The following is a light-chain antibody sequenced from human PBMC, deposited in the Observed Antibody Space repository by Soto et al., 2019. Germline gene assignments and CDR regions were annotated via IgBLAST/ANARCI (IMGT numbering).Light chain of an antibody. CDR2: GAS. V-gene: IGKV3-20*01. CDR1: QSVSSNY. Sequence: EIVLTQSPGTLSLSPGERATLSCRASQSVSSNYLAWSQQKPGQSPRLLLYGASSRATGIADRFNGSGTGTNSTLTTSSLEPEDFAVYYCQQYGSSPKYTFSERTKLEIK. J-gene: IGKJ2*01. CDR3: QQYGSSPKYT.